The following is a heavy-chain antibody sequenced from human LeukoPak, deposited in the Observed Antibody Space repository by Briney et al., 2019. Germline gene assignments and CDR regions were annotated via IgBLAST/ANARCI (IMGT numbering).Heavy chain of an antibody. Sequence: GGXLRLSCAASGFTFSSYSMNWVRQAPGKGLEWVSYISSSSSTIYYADSVKGRFTISRDNAKNSLYLQMNSLRAEDTAVYYCARDDYGDYEMDSFDIWGQGTMVTVSS. CDR3: ARDDYGDYEMDSFDI. CDR2: ISSSSSTI. J-gene: IGHJ3*02. D-gene: IGHD4-17*01. V-gene: IGHV3-48*01. CDR1: GFTFSSYS.